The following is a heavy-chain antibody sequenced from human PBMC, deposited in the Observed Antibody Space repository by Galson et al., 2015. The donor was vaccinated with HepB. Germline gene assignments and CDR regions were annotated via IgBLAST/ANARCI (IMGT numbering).Heavy chain of an antibody. D-gene: IGHD1-20*01. J-gene: IGHJ6*02. Sequence: SLRLSCAASGFTFSRYWMSWVRQAPGKGLEWVANIKQDGSEKYYVDSVKGRFTISRDNAKNSLHLQMNSLRAEDTAVYYCARDRNLNWNDGVYYGMDVWGQGTTVTVSS. CDR1: GFTFSRYW. V-gene: IGHV3-7*03. CDR3: ARDRNLNWNDGVYYGMDV. CDR2: IKQDGSEK.